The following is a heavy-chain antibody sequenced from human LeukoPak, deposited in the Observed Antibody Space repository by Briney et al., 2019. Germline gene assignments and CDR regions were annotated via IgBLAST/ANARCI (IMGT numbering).Heavy chain of an antibody. CDR1: GYTFTNYY. CDR2: INPSGGST. V-gene: IGHV1-46*01. CDR3: AREGAGIAAANWFDP. Sequence: GASVKVSCKASGYTFTNYYMHWVRQAPGQGLEWMGIINPSGGSTYYAQKLQGSVTMTTDTSTSTAYMELRSLRSDDTAVYYCAREGAGIAAANWFDPWGQGTLVTVSS. J-gene: IGHJ5*02. D-gene: IGHD6-13*01.